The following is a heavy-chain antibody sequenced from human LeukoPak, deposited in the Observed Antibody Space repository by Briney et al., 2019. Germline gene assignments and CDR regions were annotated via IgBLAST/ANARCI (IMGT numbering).Heavy chain of an antibody. CDR3: ARGRGYSGYDHPFYFDY. Sequence: ASVKVSCKASGYTFTNYGISWVRQAAGQGLEWMGWISVYNGNTIHAQKLQDRVTMTTDTSTSTAYMELRSLRSDDTAVYYCARGRGYSGYDHPFYFDYWGQGTLVTVSS. D-gene: IGHD5-12*01. V-gene: IGHV1-18*01. J-gene: IGHJ4*02. CDR2: ISVYNGNT. CDR1: GYTFTNYG.